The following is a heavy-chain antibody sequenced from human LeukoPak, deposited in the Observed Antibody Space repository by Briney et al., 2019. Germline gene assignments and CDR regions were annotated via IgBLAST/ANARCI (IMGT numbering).Heavy chain of an antibody. CDR3: ARGDGDCSSTSCYASAFDI. Sequence: SETLSLTCTVSGGFISSYYWSWIRQPAGKGLEWIGRIYTSGSTNYNPSLKSRVTMSVDTSKNQFSLKLSSVTAADTAVYYCARGDGDCSSTSCYASAFDIWGQGTMVTVSS. V-gene: IGHV4-4*07. CDR2: IYTSGST. D-gene: IGHD2-2*01. CDR1: GGFISSYY. J-gene: IGHJ3*02.